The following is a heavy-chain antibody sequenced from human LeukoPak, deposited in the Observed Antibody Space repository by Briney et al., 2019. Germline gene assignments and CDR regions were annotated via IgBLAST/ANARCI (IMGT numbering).Heavy chain of an antibody. Sequence: PGGSLRLSCAASGFTVNSNYMSWVRQAPGKGLEWVSVIYSDGRTFYVESVKGRFTVSRDISKNTLYLQMNSLRAEDTAVYYCATDLSPRELLIYWGRGTLVTVSS. D-gene: IGHD1-7*01. CDR1: GFTVNSNY. CDR3: ATDLSPRELLIY. CDR2: IYSDGRT. J-gene: IGHJ4*02. V-gene: IGHV3-53*01.